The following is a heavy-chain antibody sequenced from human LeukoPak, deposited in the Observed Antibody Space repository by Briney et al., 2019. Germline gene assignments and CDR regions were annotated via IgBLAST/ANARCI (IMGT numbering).Heavy chain of an antibody. CDR3: ARYLISYGSGSFFFDY. J-gene: IGHJ4*02. Sequence: PSETLSLTCTVSGGSISSYYWVWIRQPPGKGLEWIATINYSGDTYFNPSLKSRVTISVDTSKNQFSLKLSSVAAADTAVYYCARYLISYGSGSFFFDYWGQGTLVTVSS. CDR2: INYSGDT. V-gene: IGHV4-39*01. CDR1: GGSISSYY. D-gene: IGHD3-10*01.